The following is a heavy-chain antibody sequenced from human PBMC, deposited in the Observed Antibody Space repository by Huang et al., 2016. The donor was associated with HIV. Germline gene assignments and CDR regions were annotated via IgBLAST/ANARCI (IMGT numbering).Heavy chain of an antibody. CDR3: TTESESSGWTMDHDAFDI. CDR1: GFTFSNAW. V-gene: IGHV3-15*01. CDR2: IKSKTDGWTT. J-gene: IGHJ3*02. D-gene: IGHD6-19*01. Sequence: EVQLVESGGGLVKPGGYLRLSCAASGFTFSNAWMSWVRQAPGKGLEWGGRIKSKTDGWTTDYAAPVKGRFTISRDDSKNTLYLQMNSLKTEDTAVYYCTTESESSGWTMDHDAFDIWGQGTMVTVSS.